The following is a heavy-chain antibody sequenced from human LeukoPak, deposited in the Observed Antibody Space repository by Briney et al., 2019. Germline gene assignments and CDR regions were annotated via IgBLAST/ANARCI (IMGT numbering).Heavy chain of an antibody. CDR2: INHSGST. Sequence: SETLSLTCAVYGGSFSGYYWSWIRRPPGKGLEWIGEINHSGSTNYNPSLKSRVTISVDTSKNQFSLKLSSVTAADTAVYYCARAVLLWFGELYYFDYWGQGTLVTVSS. J-gene: IGHJ4*02. CDR3: ARAVLLWFGELYYFDY. D-gene: IGHD3-10*01. CDR1: GGSFSGYY. V-gene: IGHV4-34*01.